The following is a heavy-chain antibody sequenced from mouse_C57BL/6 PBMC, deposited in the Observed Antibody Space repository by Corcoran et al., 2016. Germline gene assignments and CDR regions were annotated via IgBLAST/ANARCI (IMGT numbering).Heavy chain of an antibody. CDR2: ISYDGSN. CDR1: GYSITSGYY. Sequence: DVQLQESGPGLVKPSQSLSLTCSVTGYSITSGYYWNWIRQFPGNKLEWMGYISYDGSNNYNPSLKNRISITRDTSKNQFFLKLNSVTTEDTATYYCASSYYDYSEDAMDYWGQGTSVTVSS. CDR3: ASSYYDYSEDAMDY. V-gene: IGHV3-6*01. J-gene: IGHJ4*01. D-gene: IGHD2-4*01.